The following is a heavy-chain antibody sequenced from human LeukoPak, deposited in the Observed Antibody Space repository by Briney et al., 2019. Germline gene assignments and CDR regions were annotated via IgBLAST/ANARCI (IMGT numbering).Heavy chain of an antibody. D-gene: IGHD6-19*01. CDR3: AREYSSGSGAFDI. CDR2: ISSSSSYI. J-gene: IGHJ3*02. V-gene: IGHV3-21*01. Sequence: GGSLRLSCAASGFTFSSYSMNWVRQAPGKGLEWVSSISSSSSYIYYADSVKGRFTISRDNAKNSLYLQMNSLRAEDTAVYYCAREYSSGSGAFDIWGQGTMVTVSS. CDR1: GFTFSSYS.